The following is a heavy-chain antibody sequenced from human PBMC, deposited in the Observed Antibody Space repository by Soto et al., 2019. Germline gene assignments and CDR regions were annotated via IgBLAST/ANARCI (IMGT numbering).Heavy chain of an antibody. CDR1: GFTFSTYW. Sequence: GGSLRLSCAASGFTFSTYWMSWARQAPGKGLEWVAHINQDGSTNYHVDSVKGRFTISRDNARNSLYLQMNSLRAEDTAVYYCARHKSGSLVYWSPGTLVTV. CDR3: ARHKSGSLVY. V-gene: IGHV3-7*01. CDR2: INQDGSTN. D-gene: IGHD3-10*01. J-gene: IGHJ4*02.